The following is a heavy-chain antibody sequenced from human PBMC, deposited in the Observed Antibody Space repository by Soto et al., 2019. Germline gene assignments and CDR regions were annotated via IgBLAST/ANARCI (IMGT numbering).Heavy chain of an antibody. D-gene: IGHD1-1*01. CDR2: IYHSGST. J-gene: IGHJ5*02. Sequence: SETLSLTCTVSGGSISSYYWSWIRQPPGKGLEWIGYIYHSGSTNYNPSLKSRVTISVDTSKNQFSLKLSSVTAADTAVYYCARLGSGTTVLGWFDPWGQGTLVTVSS. CDR3: ARLGSGTTVLGWFDP. V-gene: IGHV4-59*08. CDR1: GGSISSYY.